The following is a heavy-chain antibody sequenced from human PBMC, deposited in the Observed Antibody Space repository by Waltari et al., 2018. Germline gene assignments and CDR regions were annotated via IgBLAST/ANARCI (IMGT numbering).Heavy chain of an antibody. CDR2: MIPPFGPE. V-gene: IGHV1-69*05. D-gene: IGHD6-19*01. CDR1: GGTFSSYS. J-gene: IGHJ3*02. CDR3: AGLEYSSGEDAFDI. Sequence: VQGVQSGAEVKKPGSWVKVFCKASGGTFSSYSISWVRRAPGKGREWVGGMIPPFGPETYAPQMHGGIATTTEKTTSTAYMRLSSRRSEDTAVYYCAGLEYSSGEDAFDIWGQGTMVTVSS.